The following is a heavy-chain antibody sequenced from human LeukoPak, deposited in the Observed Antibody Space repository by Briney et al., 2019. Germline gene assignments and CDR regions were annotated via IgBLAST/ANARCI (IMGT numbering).Heavy chain of an antibody. V-gene: IGHV3-9*03. CDR3: AKDKDSGSYSGFYYFDY. Sequence: PGGSLRLSCAASGFTFYDYAMHWVRQAPGKGVEGVSGISWNSGSIDYADSVKGGFTISRENAKNSLYLQMNSLRAEDMALYYCAKDKDSGSYSGFYYFDYWGQGTLVTVSS. D-gene: IGHD1-26*01. CDR1: GFTFYDYA. J-gene: IGHJ4*02. CDR2: ISWNSGSI.